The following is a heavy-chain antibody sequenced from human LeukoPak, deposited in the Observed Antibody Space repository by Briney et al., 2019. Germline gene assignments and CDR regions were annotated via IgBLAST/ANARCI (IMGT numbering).Heavy chain of an antibody. D-gene: IGHD2-2*01. Sequence: GGSLRLSCAASGFTFSSYGMHWVRQAPGKGLEWVAVISYDGSNKYYADSVKGRFTISRDNSKNTLYLQMNSLRAEDTAVYYCARVSRVVVVPAAMNYWGQGTLVTVSS. CDR1: GFTFSSYG. V-gene: IGHV3-30*03. CDR2: ISYDGSNK. CDR3: ARVSRVVVVPAAMNY. J-gene: IGHJ4*02.